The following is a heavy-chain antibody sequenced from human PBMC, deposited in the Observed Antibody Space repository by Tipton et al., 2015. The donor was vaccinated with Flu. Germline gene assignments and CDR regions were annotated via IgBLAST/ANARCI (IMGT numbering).Heavy chain of an antibody. D-gene: IGHD2-15*01. CDR1: GGSISSDDYF. J-gene: IGHJ5*02. CDR3: AGERPHCSGGSCYSGPSDA. Sequence: LRLSCTVSGGSISSDDYFWGWIRQPPGKGLEWIGRIYYSGSTYYSSSLKSRVTISLDTSNNQFSLKVTSVTAADTAVYYCAGERPHCSGGSCYSGPSDAWGQGTLVTVSS. CDR2: IYYSGST. V-gene: IGHV4-39*07.